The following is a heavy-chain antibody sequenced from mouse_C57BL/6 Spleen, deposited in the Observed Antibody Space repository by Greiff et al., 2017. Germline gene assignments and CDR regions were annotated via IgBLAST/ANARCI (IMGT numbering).Heavy chain of an antibody. D-gene: IGHD2-2*01. V-gene: IGHV1-15*01. CDR2: IDPETGGT. CDR1: GYTFTDYE. CDR3: TRSIDYGYDGWAWFAY. Sequence: VQLQQSGAELVRPGASVTLSCKASGYTFTDYEMHWVKQTPVHGLEWIGAIDPETGGTAYNQKFKGKAILTADKSSSTAYMELRSLTSEDSAVYYCTRSIDYGYDGWAWFAYWGQGTLVTVSA. J-gene: IGHJ3*01.